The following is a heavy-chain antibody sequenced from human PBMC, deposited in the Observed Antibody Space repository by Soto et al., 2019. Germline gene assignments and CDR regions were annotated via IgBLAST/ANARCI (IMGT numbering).Heavy chain of an antibody. V-gene: IGHV1-69*13. CDR3: ARSTLGVGASLDAFDI. Sequence: ASVKVSCKASGGTFSSYAISWVRQAPGQGLEWMGGVIPIFGTANYAQKFQGRVTITADESTSTAYMELSSLRSEDTAVYYCARSTLGVGASLDAFDIWGQGTMVTVSS. D-gene: IGHD1-26*01. J-gene: IGHJ3*02. CDR1: GGTFSSYA. CDR2: VIPIFGTA.